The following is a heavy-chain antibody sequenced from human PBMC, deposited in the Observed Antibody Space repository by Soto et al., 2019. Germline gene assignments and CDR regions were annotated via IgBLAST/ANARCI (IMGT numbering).Heavy chain of an antibody. CDR1: GFTLSSYS. CDR3: AREATPVVTPWVFDF. D-gene: IGHD2-21*02. V-gene: IGHV3-48*02. J-gene: IGHJ4*02. CDR2: ISTSSSNI. Sequence: GGSLRLSCATSGFTLSSYSMNWLRQAPGKGLEWVSFISTSSSNIYYADSVKGRFTISRDNAQNSLYLHMDSLRNEDTAVYYCAREATPVVTPWVFDFWGRGTLVTVSS.